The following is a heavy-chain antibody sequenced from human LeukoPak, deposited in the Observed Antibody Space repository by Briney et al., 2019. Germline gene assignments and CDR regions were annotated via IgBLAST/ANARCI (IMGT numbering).Heavy chain of an antibody. J-gene: IGHJ4*02. CDR2: IRYDGSNK. CDR3: ARGGAARPDY. D-gene: IGHD6-6*01. Sequence: GGSLRLSCAASGFTFSSYAMSWVRQAPGKGLEWVAFIRYDGSNKYYADSVKGRFTISRDNANNSLYLQMNSLRAEDTAVYYCARGGAARPDYWGQGTLVTVSS. V-gene: IGHV3-30*02. CDR1: GFTFSSYA.